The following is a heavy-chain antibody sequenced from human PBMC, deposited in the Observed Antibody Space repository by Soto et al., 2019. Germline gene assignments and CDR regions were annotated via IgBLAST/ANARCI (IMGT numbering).Heavy chain of an antibody. CDR2: IWYDGSTK. Sequence: PGGSLRLSCAASGFTFSSYAMHRVRQAPGKGLEWVAVIWYDGSTKFYADSVKGRFTISRDISKNTVDLQMNSLSAEDTAVYYCAKDGYYDNSVRRYSSYGMAVWGQGTTVTVSS. V-gene: IGHV3-33*06. D-gene: IGHD3-22*01. J-gene: IGHJ6*02. CDR1: GFTFSSYA. CDR3: AKDGYYDNSVRRYSSYGMAV.